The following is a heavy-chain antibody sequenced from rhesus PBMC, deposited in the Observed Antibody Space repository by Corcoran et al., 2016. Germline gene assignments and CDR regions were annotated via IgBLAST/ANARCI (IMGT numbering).Heavy chain of an antibody. CDR3: ARDRPGLDS. CDR1: GGSISSNY. CDR2: ITYSGST. J-gene: IGHJ6*01. V-gene: IGHV4-122*02. Sequence: QLQLQESGPGLVKPSETLSVTCAVSGGSISSNYWSWIRQPPGKGLEWIGYITYSGSTSYNPSLKSRVTISRDTSKNQFSLKLSSVTAADTAVYYCARDRPGLDSWGQGVVVTVSS.